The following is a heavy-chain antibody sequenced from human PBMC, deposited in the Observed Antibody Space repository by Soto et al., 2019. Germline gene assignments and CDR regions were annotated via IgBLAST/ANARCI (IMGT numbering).Heavy chain of an antibody. V-gene: IGHV1-2*02. Sequence: QVQLVQSGAEVKKPGASVKVSCKASGYTFTGYYMHWVRQAPGQGLEWMGWINPNIGGKNYAQKFQGRVTMPRDTSISTAYMELSRLRSDDTAVYYCARVPVTIFGVVIIPVWFDPWGQGTLVTVSS. CDR3: ARVPVTIFGVVIIPVWFDP. J-gene: IGHJ5*02. CDR2: INPNIGGK. D-gene: IGHD3-3*01. CDR1: GYTFTGYY.